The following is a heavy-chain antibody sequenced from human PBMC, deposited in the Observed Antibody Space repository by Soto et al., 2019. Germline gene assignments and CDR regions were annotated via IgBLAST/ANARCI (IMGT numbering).Heavy chain of an antibody. CDR3: ARVVNNYYYYGMDV. CDR1: GFSFSSYG. J-gene: IGHJ6*02. CDR2: IWYDGSNK. Sequence: QVQLVESGGGVVQPGRSLRLSCAASGFSFSSYGMHWVRQAPGKGLEWVAVIWYDGSNKYYADSVKGRFTISRDNSKNTLYLQMNSLRAEDTAVYYCARVVNNYYYYGMDVWVQGTTVTVSS. V-gene: IGHV3-33*01.